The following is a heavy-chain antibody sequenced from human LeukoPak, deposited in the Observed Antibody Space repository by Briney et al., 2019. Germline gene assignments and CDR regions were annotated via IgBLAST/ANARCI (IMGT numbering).Heavy chain of an antibody. J-gene: IGHJ4*02. CDR2: INHSGST. Sequence: SSETLSLTCAVYGGSFSGYYWSWIRQPPGKGLEWIGEINHSGSTNYNPSLKSRVTISVDTSKNQFSLKLSSVTAADTAVYYCALRGYRNKFDYWGQGTLVTVSS. D-gene: IGHD4-17*01. CDR3: ALRGYRNKFDY. CDR1: GGSFSGYY. V-gene: IGHV4-34*01.